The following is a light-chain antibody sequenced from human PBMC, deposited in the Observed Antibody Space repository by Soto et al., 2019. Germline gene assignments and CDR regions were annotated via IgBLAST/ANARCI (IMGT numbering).Light chain of an antibody. J-gene: IGLJ1*01. CDR1: SSDIGSYNY. Sequence: QSALTQPASVSGSPGQSITISCTGTSSDIGSYNYVAWYQQFPGKTPKLIIYEVRNRPSGVSFRFSGSKSGNTASLTISGLQADDEAEYFCLSYKTDNTFVFGTGTKVTVL. CDR2: EVR. CDR3: LSYKTDNTFV. V-gene: IGLV2-14*01.